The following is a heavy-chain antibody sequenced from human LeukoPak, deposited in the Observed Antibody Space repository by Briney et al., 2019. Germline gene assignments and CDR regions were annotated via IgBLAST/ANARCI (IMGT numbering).Heavy chain of an antibody. CDR1: GGTFSSYA. D-gene: IGHD4-17*01. CDR2: IIPIFGTA. Sequence: SVKVSFKASGGTFSSYAISWVRQAPVQGLEWMGRIIPIFGTANYAQKFQGRVTITTDESTSTAYMELSSLRSEDTAVYYCARGDFHDDYGDYPFDYWGQGTLVPVSS. J-gene: IGHJ4*02. CDR3: ARGDFHDDYGDYPFDY. V-gene: IGHV1-69*05.